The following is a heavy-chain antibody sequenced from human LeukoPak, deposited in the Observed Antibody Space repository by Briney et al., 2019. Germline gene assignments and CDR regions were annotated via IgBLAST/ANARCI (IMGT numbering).Heavy chain of an antibody. V-gene: IGHV4-4*07. J-gene: IGHJ4*02. Sequence: SETLSLTCTVSGGSISSCYWSWIRQPAGKGLEWIGRIYTSGSTNYNPSLKSRVTMPVDTSKNQFSLKLSSVTAADAAVYYCAGLIVGATFEYFDYWGQGTLVTVSS. CDR1: GGSISSCY. D-gene: IGHD1-26*01. CDR3: AGLIVGATFEYFDY. CDR2: IYTSGST.